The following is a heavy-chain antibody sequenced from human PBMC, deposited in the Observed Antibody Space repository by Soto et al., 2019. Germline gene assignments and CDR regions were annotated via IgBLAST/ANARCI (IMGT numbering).Heavy chain of an antibody. CDR2: ISAHNGNT. CDR1: GYTFTSYG. J-gene: IGHJ4*01. D-gene: IGHD1-1*01. CDR3: ARWRYGDY. V-gene: IGHV1-18*01. Sequence: QVHLVQSGAEVKKPGASVKVSCKGSGYTFTSYGITWVRQAPGQGLEWMGWISAHNGNTDYAQKLQGRVIVTRDTPTTKAYMELRRLRSYDTAVYYCARWRYGDYWGQEPGSPSPQ.